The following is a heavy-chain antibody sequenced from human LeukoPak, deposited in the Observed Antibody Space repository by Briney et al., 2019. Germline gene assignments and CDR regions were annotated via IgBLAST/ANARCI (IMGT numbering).Heavy chain of an antibody. CDR2: TYYRSKWYN. CDR3: ARDGRSFFGCFDP. D-gene: IGHD1-26*01. J-gene: IGHJ5*02. V-gene: IGHV6-1*01. CDR1: GDSVSSNSAA. Sequence: SQTLSLTCAISGDSVSSNSAAWNWIRQSPSRGLEWLGRTYYRSKWYNDYAVSVQSRISINPDTTKNYFSLHLKSVTPEDTAVYYCARDGRSFFGCFDPWGQGTLVIVSS.